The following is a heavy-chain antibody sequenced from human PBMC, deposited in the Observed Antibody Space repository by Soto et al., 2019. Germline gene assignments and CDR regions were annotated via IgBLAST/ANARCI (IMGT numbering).Heavy chain of an antibody. V-gene: IGHV2-5*02. D-gene: IGHD3-22*01. CDR3: THSKPSMRRLEYYDSSGYYYY. Sequence: QITLKESGPTLVKPTQTLTLTCTFSGFSLSTSGVGVGWIRQPPGKALEWLALIYWDDDKRYSPSLKSRLTNTKDTSKNQVVLTITNVDHVDTATYYCTHSKPSMRRLEYYDSSGYYYYWGQGTLVNVSS. J-gene: IGHJ4*02. CDR2: IYWDDDK. CDR1: GFSLSTSGVG.